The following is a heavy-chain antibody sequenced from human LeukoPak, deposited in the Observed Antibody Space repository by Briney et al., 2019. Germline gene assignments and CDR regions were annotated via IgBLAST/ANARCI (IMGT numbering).Heavy chain of an antibody. CDR1: GFTFTSYW. J-gene: IGHJ4*02. V-gene: IGHV3-7*01. Sequence: GGSLRLSCAASGFTFTSYWMSWVRQAPGKGLEWVANIKQDGSEKYYVDSVKGRFTNSRDNAKNSVYLQMNSLRAEDTAVYYCAREGRGSYDYVWGSYRYEYYFDYWGQGTLVTVSS. CDR3: AREGRGSYDYVWGSYRYEYYFDY. CDR2: IKQDGSEK. D-gene: IGHD3-16*02.